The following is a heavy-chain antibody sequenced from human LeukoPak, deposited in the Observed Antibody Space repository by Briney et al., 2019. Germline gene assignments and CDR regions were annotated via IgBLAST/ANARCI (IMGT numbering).Heavy chain of an antibody. CDR1: GYTFTSYG. J-gene: IGHJ6*02. Sequence: ASVKVSCKASGYTFTSYGISWVRQAPGQGLEWMGWISAYNGNTNYAQKLQGRVTMTRDTSISTAYMELSRLRSDDTAVYYCARVVVPAAPLPGMDVWGQGTTVTVSS. D-gene: IGHD2-2*01. V-gene: IGHV1-18*01. CDR2: ISAYNGNT. CDR3: ARVVVPAAPLPGMDV.